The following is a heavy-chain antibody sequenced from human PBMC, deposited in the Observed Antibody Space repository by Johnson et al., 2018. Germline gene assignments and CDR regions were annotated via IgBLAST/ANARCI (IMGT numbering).Heavy chain of an antibody. D-gene: IGHD6-13*01. CDR3: ANGTDVAFDI. J-gene: IGHJ3*02. CDR2: ISGSEGST. Sequence: VQLVESGGGLVKPGGSLRLSCAASGFTFSNAWMNWVRQAPGKGLEWVSTISGSEGSTYYADSVRGRFTVSRDNAKNTLYLQMNSLRAEDTAVYYCANGTDVAFDIWGQGTMVTVSS. V-gene: IGHV3-23*04. CDR1: GFTFSNAW.